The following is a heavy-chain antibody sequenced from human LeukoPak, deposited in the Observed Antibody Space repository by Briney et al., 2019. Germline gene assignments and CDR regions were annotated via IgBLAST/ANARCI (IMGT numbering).Heavy chain of an antibody. CDR2: ISYDGSNK. CDR3: ARPSEAAGPLSFAH. J-gene: IGHJ4*02. D-gene: IGHD6-13*01. Sequence: GGSLRLSCAASGFTSSNYAMHWVRQAPGKGLEWVAVISYDGSNKYYADSVKGRFTISRDNSKNTLYLQMNSLRAEDTAVYYCARPSEAAGPLSFAHWGQGILVTVSS. CDR1: GFTSSNYA. V-gene: IGHV3-30-3*01.